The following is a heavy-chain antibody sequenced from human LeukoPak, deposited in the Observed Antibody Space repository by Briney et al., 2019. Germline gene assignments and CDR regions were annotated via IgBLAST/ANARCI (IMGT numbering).Heavy chain of an antibody. V-gene: IGHV3-33*08. J-gene: IGHJ6*02. CDR2: IWYDGSNK. D-gene: IGHD4-17*01. CDR3: AGDYGEYYYGMDV. Sequence: GGSLRLSCAASGFIFSNYWMSWVRQGPGEGPEWVAVIWYDGSNKCYADSVKGRFTISRDNSKNTLYLQMNSLRAEDTAVYYCAGDYGEYYYGMDVWGHGTTVTVSS. CDR1: GFIFSNYW.